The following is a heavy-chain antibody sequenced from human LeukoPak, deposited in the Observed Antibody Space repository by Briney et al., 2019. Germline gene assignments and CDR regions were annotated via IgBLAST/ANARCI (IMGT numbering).Heavy chain of an antibody. CDR1: GYTFTGYY. D-gene: IGHD6-19*01. V-gene: IGHV1-2*02. Sequence: ASVKVSCKASGYTFTGYYMHWVRQAPGQGLEWMGWINPNSGGTNYAQKFQGRVTMTRDTSISTAYMELSRLRSDDTAVYYCARAWIAVAGDDAFDIWGQGTMVTVSS. J-gene: IGHJ3*02. CDR3: ARAWIAVAGDDAFDI. CDR2: INPNSGGT.